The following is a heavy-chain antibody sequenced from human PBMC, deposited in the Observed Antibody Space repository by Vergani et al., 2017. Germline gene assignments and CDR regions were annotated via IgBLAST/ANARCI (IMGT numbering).Heavy chain of an antibody. CDR1: GFTFSSYG. Sequence: QVQLVESGGGVVQPGGSLRLSCAASGFTFSSYGMHWVRQAPGKGLEWVAFIRYDGSNKYYADSVKGRFTISRDNSKNTLYLQMNSLRAEDTAMYYCAKDRYYDILTGYYHWGQGTLVTVSS. CDR2: IRYDGSNK. V-gene: IGHV3-30*02. D-gene: IGHD3-9*01. J-gene: IGHJ5*02. CDR3: AKDRYYDILTGYYH.